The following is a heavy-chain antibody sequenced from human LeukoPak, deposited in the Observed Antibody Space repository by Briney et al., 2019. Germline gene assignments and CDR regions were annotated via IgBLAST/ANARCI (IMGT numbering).Heavy chain of an antibody. CDR3: ARXQQICSGGSCYSGPSDY. V-gene: IGHV4-4*07. D-gene: IGHD2-15*01. CDR1: GGSISSYY. Sequence: PSETLSLTCTVSGGSISSYYWSWIRQPAGKGLEWIGRIYTSGSTNYNPSLKSRVTMSVDTSKNQFSLKLSSVTAADTAVYYCARXQQICSGGSCYSGPSDYWGQGTLVTVSS. CDR2: IYTSGST. J-gene: IGHJ4*02.